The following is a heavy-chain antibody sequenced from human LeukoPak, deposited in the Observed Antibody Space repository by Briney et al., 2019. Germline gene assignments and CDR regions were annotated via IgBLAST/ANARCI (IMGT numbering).Heavy chain of an antibody. V-gene: IGHV1-2*02. CDR2: INPNSGGT. CDR1: GYTFTGYY. CDR3: ARLKEVGATTKFDY. Sequence: GASMKVSCKASGYTFTGYYMHWVRQAPGQGLEWMGWINPNSGGTNYAQKFQGRVTMTRDTSISTAYMELSRLRSDDTAVYYCARLKEVGATTKFDYWGQGTLVTVSS. D-gene: IGHD1-26*01. J-gene: IGHJ4*02.